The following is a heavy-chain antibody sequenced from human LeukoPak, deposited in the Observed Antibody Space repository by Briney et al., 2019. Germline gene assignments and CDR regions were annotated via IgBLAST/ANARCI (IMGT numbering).Heavy chain of an antibody. CDR3: ARLNYGDYSKTPYYFDY. D-gene: IGHD4-17*01. CDR1: GGTFSSYA. V-gene: IGHV1-69*13. CDR2: IIPIFGTA. Sequence: EASVKVSCKASGGTFSSYAISWVRQAPGQGLEWMGGIIPIFGTANYAQKFQGRVTITADESTSTAYMELSSLRSEDTAVYYCARLNYGDYSKTPYYFDYWGQGTLVTVSS. J-gene: IGHJ4*02.